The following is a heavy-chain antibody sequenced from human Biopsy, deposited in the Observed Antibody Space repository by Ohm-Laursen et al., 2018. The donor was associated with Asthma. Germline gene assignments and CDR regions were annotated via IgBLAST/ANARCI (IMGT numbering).Heavy chain of an antibody. D-gene: IGHD6-13*01. CDR2: IDPNSGGT. V-gene: IGHV1-2*06. Sequence: ASVKVSCKASGYTFIGCHIHWMRQAPGQGLEWMGRIDPNSGGTNYAQKFQGRVTMTRDTSISTAYMEVSRLRSDDTAVYYCARGQKSAGDRWFDPWGQGTLVTVSS. CDR1: GYTFIGCH. CDR3: ARGQKSAGDRWFDP. J-gene: IGHJ5*02.